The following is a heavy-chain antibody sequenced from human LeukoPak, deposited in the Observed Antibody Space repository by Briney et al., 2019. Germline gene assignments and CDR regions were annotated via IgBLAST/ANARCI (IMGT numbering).Heavy chain of an antibody. CDR3: ARVNIRRGSIAAAGAFDY. J-gene: IGHJ4*02. CDR2: INPNSGGT. D-gene: IGHD6-13*01. Sequence: ASVKVSCKASGYTFTGYYMHWVRQAPGQGLEWMGWINPNSGGTNYAQKFQGRVTMTRDTSISTAYMELSRLRSDDTAVYYCARVNIRRGSIAAAGAFDYWGQGTLVTVSS. CDR1: GYTFTGYY. V-gene: IGHV1-2*02.